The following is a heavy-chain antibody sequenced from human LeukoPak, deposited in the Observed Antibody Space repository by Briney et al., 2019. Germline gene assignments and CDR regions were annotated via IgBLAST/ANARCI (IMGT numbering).Heavy chain of an antibody. Sequence: PSETLSLTCAVYGGSFSGYYWSWIRQPPGKGLEWIGEINHSGSTNYNPSLKSRVTISVDTSKNHFSLKLSSVTAADTAVYYCARGRYYYDSGSYFDYWGQGTLVTVSS. CDR2: INHSGST. D-gene: IGHD3-10*01. CDR1: GGSFSGYY. CDR3: ARGRYYYDSGSYFDY. V-gene: IGHV4-34*01. J-gene: IGHJ4*02.